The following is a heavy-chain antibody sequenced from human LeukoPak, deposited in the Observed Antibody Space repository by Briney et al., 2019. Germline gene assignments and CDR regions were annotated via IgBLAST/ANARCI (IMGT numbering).Heavy chain of an antibody. CDR3: ARHGVGAAVVAWYLDL. Sequence: SETLSLTCSVSGASISTTNYYWGWIGQPPGKGLEWIVYFYYSGRTNYNPSLNSLVTSTEATIKKQFFLKLSFVTAEDTAVYYCARHGVGAAVVAWYLDLWGRGTLVTVSS. CDR2: FYYSGRT. CDR1: GASISTTNYY. J-gene: IGHJ2*01. V-gene: IGHV4-61*05. D-gene: IGHD6-13*01.